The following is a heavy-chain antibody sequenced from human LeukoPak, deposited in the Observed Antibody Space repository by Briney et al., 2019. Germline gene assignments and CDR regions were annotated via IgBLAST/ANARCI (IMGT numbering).Heavy chain of an antibody. CDR1: GYTFTSYG. CDR2: ISAYNGNT. V-gene: IGHV1-18*01. J-gene: IGHJ3*02. D-gene: IGHD3-9*01. CDR3: ARRYDILTGYYRARDAFDI. Sequence: GASVKVSCKASGYTFTSYGISWVRQAPGQGLEWMGWISAYNGNTNYAQKLQGRVTMTTDTSTSTAYMELSSLRSEDTAVYYCARRYDILTGYYRARDAFDIWGQGTMVTVSS.